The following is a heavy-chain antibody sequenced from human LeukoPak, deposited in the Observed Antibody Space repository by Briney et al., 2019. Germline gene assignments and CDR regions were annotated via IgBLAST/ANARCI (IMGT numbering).Heavy chain of an antibody. V-gene: IGHV3-48*04. CDR1: GFTFSNYN. J-gene: IGHJ4*02. CDR2: ISSSSTTI. Sequence: PGGSLRLSCAASGFTFSNYNMNWVRQAPGKGLEWVSYISSSSTTIYYADSVKGRFTISRDNAKNSLFLQMNSLRAEDTAVYYCVRVWLYSSGYFLFDNWGQGTLVTVSS. D-gene: IGHD6-19*01. CDR3: VRVWLYSSGYFLFDN.